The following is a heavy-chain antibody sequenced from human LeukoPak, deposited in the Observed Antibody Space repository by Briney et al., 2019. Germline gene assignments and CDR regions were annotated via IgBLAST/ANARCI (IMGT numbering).Heavy chain of an antibody. V-gene: IGHV1-8*01. Sequence: ASVKVSCKASGYTFTSYDINWVRQAAGQGLEWMGWMNPHSGNAGYAQKCQGRVTMTRDTSISTAYMELSSLTSDDTAVYYCARIPHRIPHNWFDPWGEGTLVTVSS. CDR2: MNPHSGNA. D-gene: IGHD1-14*01. J-gene: IGHJ5*02. CDR1: GYTFTSYD. CDR3: ARIPHRIPHNWFDP.